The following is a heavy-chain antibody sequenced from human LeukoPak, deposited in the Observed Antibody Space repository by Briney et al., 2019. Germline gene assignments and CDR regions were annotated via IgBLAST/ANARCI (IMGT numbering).Heavy chain of an antibody. V-gene: IGHV3-73*01. J-gene: IGHJ4*02. CDR3: TRDRVTIFGVSRNFPIGAY. CDR1: GFTFSGCA. CDR2: IGSKAFNYAT. D-gene: IGHD3-3*01. Sequence: GGSLKLSCAASGFTFSGCAVHWVRQAPGKGLEWVGRIGSKAFNYATVYAASVEGRFTISRDDSKHTAFLQMNSLKTEDTAVYYCTRDRVTIFGVSRNFPIGAYWGQGTLVTVSS.